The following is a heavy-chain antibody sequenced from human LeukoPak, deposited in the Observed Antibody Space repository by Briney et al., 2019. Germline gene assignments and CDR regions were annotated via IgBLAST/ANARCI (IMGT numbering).Heavy chain of an antibody. CDR3: ARQLWFGELHWFDP. V-gene: IGHV4-59*08. CDR2: KFFSGST. D-gene: IGHD3-10*01. Sequence: SETLSLTCTVSGGSISGHYWSWIRQLPGKGLEWVGHKFFSGSTKYNPSLRGRVTISLDRSKNQFSLKLTSVTAADTAVYYCARQLWFGELHWFDPWGQGTLVTVSS. J-gene: IGHJ5*02. CDR1: GGSISGHY.